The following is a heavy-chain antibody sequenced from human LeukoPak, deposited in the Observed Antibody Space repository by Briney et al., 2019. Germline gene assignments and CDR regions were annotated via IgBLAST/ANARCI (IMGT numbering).Heavy chain of an antibody. V-gene: IGHV3-7*02. D-gene: IGHD6-13*01. CDR3: ARVPLPGIAAAGPYFDY. Sequence: GGSLRLSCAASGFTFSSSWMSWVRQAPGKGLEWLANVKTDGSEKFYVDSVKGRFTISRDNAKNSLYLQMNSLRAEDTAVYYCARVPLPGIAAAGPYFDYWGQGTLVTVSS. J-gene: IGHJ4*02. CDR1: GFTFSSSW. CDR2: VKTDGSEK.